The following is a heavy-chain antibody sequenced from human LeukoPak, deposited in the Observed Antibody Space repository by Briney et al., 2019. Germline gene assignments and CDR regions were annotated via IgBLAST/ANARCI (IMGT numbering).Heavy chain of an antibody. V-gene: IGHV3-11*04. CDR1: RFTFSDSH. Sequence: PGWSLRLSCAASRFTFSDSHMTWILQAPGQGLEWVSYISSSGRTTYYADSVKGRVTISRDNAKNSLYLQINSLRAEETAMYYCARGRPGTVTTFDYWGQGTLVTVSS. CDR3: ARGRPGTVTTFDY. D-gene: IGHD4-17*01. J-gene: IGHJ4*02. CDR2: ISSSGRTT.